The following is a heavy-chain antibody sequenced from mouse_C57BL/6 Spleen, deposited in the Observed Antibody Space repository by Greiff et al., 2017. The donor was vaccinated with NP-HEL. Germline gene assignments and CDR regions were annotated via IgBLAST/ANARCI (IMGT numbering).Heavy chain of an antibody. Sequence: EVMLVESGGDLVKPGGSLKLSCAASGFTFSSYGMSWVRQTPDKRLEWVATISSGGSYTYYPDSVKGRFTISRDNAKNTLYLQMSSLKSEDTAMYYCARATTVVDFDYWGQGTTLTVSS. V-gene: IGHV5-6*01. CDR1: GFTFSSYG. J-gene: IGHJ2*01. D-gene: IGHD1-1*01. CDR3: ARATTVVDFDY. CDR2: ISSGGSYT.